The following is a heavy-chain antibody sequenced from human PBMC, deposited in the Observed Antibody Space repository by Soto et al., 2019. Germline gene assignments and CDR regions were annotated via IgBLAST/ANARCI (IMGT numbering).Heavy chain of an antibody. CDR3: ARDRGYYDSSGYYDY. J-gene: IGHJ4*02. Sequence: ASVKVSCKASGYTFTNYGISWVRQAPGQGLEWMGWISAYNGNTNYAQKLQGRVTMTTDTSTSTAYMELRSLRSDDTAVYYCARDRGYYDSSGYYDYWGQGTLVTVSS. V-gene: IGHV1-18*01. CDR1: GYTFTNYG. D-gene: IGHD3-22*01. CDR2: ISAYNGNT.